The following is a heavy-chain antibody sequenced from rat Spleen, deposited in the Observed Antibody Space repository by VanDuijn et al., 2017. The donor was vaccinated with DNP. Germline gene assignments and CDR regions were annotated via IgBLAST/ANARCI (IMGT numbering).Heavy chain of an antibody. V-gene: IGHV5-7*01. CDR1: RITFSDHN. Sequence: EVQLVESGGGLVQPGRSLKLSCAVSRITFSDHNMAWVRQAPKKGLEWVATISYDGSDTYYRDSVKGRFTISRDNAKSTQYLQMDSLRSEDTATYYCARHDGSYYEVLMDAWGQGASVTVSS. CDR2: ISYDGSDT. D-gene: IGHD1-12*02. CDR3: ARHDGSYYEVLMDA. J-gene: IGHJ4*01.